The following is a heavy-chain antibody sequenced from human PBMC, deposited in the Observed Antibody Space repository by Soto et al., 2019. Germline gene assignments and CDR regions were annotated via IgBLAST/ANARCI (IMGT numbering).Heavy chain of an antibody. D-gene: IGHD6-13*01. J-gene: IGHJ4*02. Sequence: EVQLVESGGGLVKPGGSLRLSCAASGFTFSSYSMNWVRQAPGKGLEWVSSISSSSSYIYYADSVKGRFTISRDNAKNSLYRQMNSLRAEDTAVYYCARDRGSSWAHWGQGTLVTVSS. CDR2: ISSSSSYI. CDR1: GFTFSSYS. CDR3: ARDRGSSWAH. V-gene: IGHV3-21*01.